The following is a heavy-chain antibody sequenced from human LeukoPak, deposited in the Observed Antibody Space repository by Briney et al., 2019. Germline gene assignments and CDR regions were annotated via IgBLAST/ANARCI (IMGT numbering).Heavy chain of an antibody. J-gene: IGHJ4*02. D-gene: IGHD3-10*01. CDR3: AKTGHGLGELEWYFDY. CDR1: GFTFSNYG. V-gene: IGHV3-30*18. Sequence: PGGSLRLSCVASGFTFSNYGMHWVRQAPGKGLEWVAFMSYDGSDKYYADSVRGRFTISRDNSKNTLYLQMNSLRAEDTAVYYCAKTGHGLGELEWYFDYWGQGTLVTVSS. CDR2: MSYDGSDK.